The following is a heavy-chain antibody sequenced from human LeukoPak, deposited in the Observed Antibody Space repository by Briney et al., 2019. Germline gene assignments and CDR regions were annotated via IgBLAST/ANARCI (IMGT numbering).Heavy chain of an antibody. Sequence: PGGSLRLSCAASGLTFSSYGMHLVRQAPSKGLEWVAVISYDGSNKYYADSVKGRFTISRDNSKNTLYLQMNSLRAEDTAVYYCATLGGSDYWGQGTLVTVSS. CDR1: GLTFSSYG. D-gene: IGHD3-16*01. CDR2: ISYDGSNK. CDR3: ATLGGSDY. J-gene: IGHJ4*02. V-gene: IGHV3-30*03.